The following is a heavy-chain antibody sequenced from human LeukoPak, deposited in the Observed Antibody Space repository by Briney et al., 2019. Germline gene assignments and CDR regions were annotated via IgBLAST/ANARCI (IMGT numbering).Heavy chain of an antibody. CDR2: ISGSGGST. D-gene: IGHD3-10*01. V-gene: IGHV3-23*01. Sequence: GGSLRLSCAVSGFTFSSYAMNWVRQAPGKGLEWVSAISGSGGSTYYADSVKGRFTISRDNSKNTLYLQMNSLKGDDTAVYYCAKDSAFYYIDVWGKGTTVIISS. CDR1: GFTFSSYA. J-gene: IGHJ6*03. CDR3: AKDSAFYYIDV.